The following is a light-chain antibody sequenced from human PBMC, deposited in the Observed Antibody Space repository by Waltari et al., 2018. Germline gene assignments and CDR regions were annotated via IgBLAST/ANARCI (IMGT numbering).Light chain of an antibody. V-gene: IGKV1-5*01. CDR2: DAS. CDR1: PSISRW. CDR3: QQYSGYSGP. J-gene: IGKJ4*01. Sequence: DIQMTQFPSTLSASVGDRVTITCRASPSISRWLAWYQQKPGKAPKVLIYDASTLERGVPSRFSGSGSETEFTLAISSLQPDDFATYYCQQYSGYSGPFGGGTKVEIK.